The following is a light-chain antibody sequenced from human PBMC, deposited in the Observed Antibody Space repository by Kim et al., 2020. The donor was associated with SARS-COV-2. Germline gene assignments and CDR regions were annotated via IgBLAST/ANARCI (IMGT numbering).Light chain of an antibody. CDR3: SSYTSSGTPDV. CDR2: DVS. Sequence: QSALTQPASVSGSPRQPITISCTGTSSDVGGYNYVSWYQQHPGKAPKLRIYDVSKRPSGVSNRFSGSKSGNTASLTISGLQAEDEADYYCSSYTSSGTPDVFGTGTKVTVL. V-gene: IGLV2-14*01. J-gene: IGLJ1*01. CDR1: SSDVGGYNY.